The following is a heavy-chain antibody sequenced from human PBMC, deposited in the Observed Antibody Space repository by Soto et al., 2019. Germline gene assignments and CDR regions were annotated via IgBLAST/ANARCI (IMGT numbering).Heavy chain of an antibody. V-gene: IGHV1-18*01. CDR1: GYTFTSYG. Sequence: QVQLVQSGAEVKKPGASVKVSCKASGYTFTSYGISWVRQAPGQGLEWMGWISAYNGNTNYAQKLQGRVTMTTDTSTSIAYMELRSLRSDDTAVYYCARALLEERWIQRTCGMDVWGQGTTVTVSS. CDR2: ISAYNGNT. J-gene: IGHJ6*02. CDR3: ARALLEERWIQRTCGMDV. D-gene: IGHD5-18*01.